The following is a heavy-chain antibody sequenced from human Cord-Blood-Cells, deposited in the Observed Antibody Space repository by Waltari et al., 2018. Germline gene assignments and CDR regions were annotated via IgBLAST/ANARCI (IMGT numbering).Heavy chain of an antibody. D-gene: IGHD3-16*01. CDR1: GGSISSYY. CDR2: IYYSGST. CDR3: ARVWGDDAFDI. Sequence: QVQLQESGPGLVKPSETLSLTCTVSGGSISSYYWSWIRQPPGKGLEWIGYIYYSGSTNYNPSLKSRVTISVDTSKNQFSLKLSSVTAADTAVYYCARVWGDDAFDIWGQGTMVTVSS. J-gene: IGHJ3*02. V-gene: IGHV4-59*01.